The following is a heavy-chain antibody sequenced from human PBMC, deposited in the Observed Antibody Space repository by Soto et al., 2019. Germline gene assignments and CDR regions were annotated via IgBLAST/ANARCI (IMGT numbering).Heavy chain of an antibody. CDR2: ISSGNGNT. CDR1: GYTFTYYT. V-gene: IGHV1-3*01. D-gene: IGHD6-6*01. CDR3: ARKRQLVYFDY. J-gene: IGHJ4*02. Sequence: QVQLVQSGAEVKEPGASVKVSCKASGYTFTYYTIHWVRQAPGQGLEWMGSISSGNGNTKFSQKFQDRVTFTRDTSAGTAYMELCSLRSEDTAVYYCARKRQLVYFDYWGQGTLVTVSS.